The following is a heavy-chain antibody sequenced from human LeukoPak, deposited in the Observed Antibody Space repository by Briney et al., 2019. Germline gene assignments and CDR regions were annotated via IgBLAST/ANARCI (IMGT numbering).Heavy chain of an antibody. D-gene: IGHD5-12*01. J-gene: IGHJ3*01. CDR3: ARGGYSGFDV. Sequence: GGSLRLSCAASGLTFSTYDMHWVRQATGEALEGVSGIGKGGDTYYLGSVKGRFTISRENAKNSLYLQMNSLRSGDTAVYYCARGGYSGFDVWGQGTVVTVSS. V-gene: IGHV3-13*04. CDR1: GLTFSTYD. CDR2: IGKGGDT.